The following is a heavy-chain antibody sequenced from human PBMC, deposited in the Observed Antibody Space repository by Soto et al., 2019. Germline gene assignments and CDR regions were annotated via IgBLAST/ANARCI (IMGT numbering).Heavy chain of an antibody. CDR3: AKAFYSSSWTPREPLFCSDY. V-gene: IGHV3-23*01. CDR2: ISGSGGST. D-gene: IGHD6-13*01. CDR1: GFTFSSYA. Sequence: PGGSLRLSCAASGFTFSSYAMSWVRQAPGKGLEWVSAISGSGGSTYYADSVKGRFTISRDNSKNTLYLQMNSLRAEDTAVYYCAKAFYSSSWTPREPLFCSDYWGQGTLVTVSS. J-gene: IGHJ4*02.